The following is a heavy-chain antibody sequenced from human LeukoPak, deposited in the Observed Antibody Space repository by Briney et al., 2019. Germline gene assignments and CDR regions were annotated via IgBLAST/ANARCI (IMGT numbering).Heavy chain of an antibody. V-gene: IGHV4-39*01. J-gene: IGHJ6*02. D-gene: IGHD2-2*01. CDR1: GGSISSSSYY. Sequence: PSETLSLTCTVSGGSISSSSYYWGWIRQPPGKGLEWIGSIYYSGSTYYNPSLKSRVTISVDTSKNQFSLKLSSVTAADTAVYYCARVGGYCSSTSCWTLYYYYYGMDVWGQGTTVTVSS. CDR3: ARVGGYCSSTSCWTLYYYYYGMDV. CDR2: IYYSGST.